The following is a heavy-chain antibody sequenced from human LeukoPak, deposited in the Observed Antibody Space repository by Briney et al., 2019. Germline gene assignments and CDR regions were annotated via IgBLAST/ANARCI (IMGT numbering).Heavy chain of an antibody. V-gene: IGHV1-18*04. CDR3: ARDHYYDILTGYYPPLYYGMDV. CDR2: ISAYNGNT. CDR1: GYTFTSYG. J-gene: IGHJ6*04. Sequence: ASMKVPCKASGYTFTSYGISWVRQAPGQGLEWMGWISAYNGNTNYAQKLQGRVTTTTDTSTSTAYMELRSLRSDDTAVYYCARDHYYDILTGYYPPLYYGMDVWGKGTTVTVSS. D-gene: IGHD3-9*01.